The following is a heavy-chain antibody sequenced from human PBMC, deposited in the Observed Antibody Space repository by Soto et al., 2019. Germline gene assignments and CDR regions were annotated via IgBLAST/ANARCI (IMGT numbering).Heavy chain of an antibody. J-gene: IGHJ3*01. CDR2: TYYRSKWYK. D-gene: IGHD5-18*01. CDR1: GDSVSSNTGA. V-gene: IGHV6-1*01. CDR3: AGEDGYDTFDL. Sequence: SQTLSLTCAISGDSVSSNTGAWNWIRQSPLRGLEWLGRTYYRSKWYKDYARSVKSRITINADTSKNQISLQLNSVTPEDTALYYCAGEDGYDTFDLWGQGTMVTVS.